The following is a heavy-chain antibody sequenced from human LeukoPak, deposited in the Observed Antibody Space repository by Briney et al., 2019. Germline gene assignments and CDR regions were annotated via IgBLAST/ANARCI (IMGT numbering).Heavy chain of an antibody. D-gene: IGHD1-26*01. CDR2: ISQDGSDK. J-gene: IGHJ4*02. Sequence: GGSLRLSCAASGFTFSSYWMSWVRQAPGKGLQWVANISQDGSDKYYLDSVKGRFTISRDNAKNSLYLQMNSLRAEDTAVYYCAKMYGGTYIGNWGQGTLVTVSA. CDR1: GFTFSSYW. CDR3: AKMYGGTYIGN. V-gene: IGHV3-7*01.